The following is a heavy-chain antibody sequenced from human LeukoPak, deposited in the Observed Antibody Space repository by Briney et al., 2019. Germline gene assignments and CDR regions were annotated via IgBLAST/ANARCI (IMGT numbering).Heavy chain of an antibody. Sequence: KSGGSLRLSCAASGFTFSNYWMTWVRQAPGKGLEWVANIKHDGSEKYYLDSVRGRFTISRDNAKHSLYLQMNSLRAEDTAVYYCATGPYGGNSGFDYWGQGTLVTVSS. CDR2: IKHDGSEK. CDR3: ATGPYGGNSGFDY. V-gene: IGHV3-7*01. J-gene: IGHJ4*02. CDR1: GFTFSNYW. D-gene: IGHD4-23*01.